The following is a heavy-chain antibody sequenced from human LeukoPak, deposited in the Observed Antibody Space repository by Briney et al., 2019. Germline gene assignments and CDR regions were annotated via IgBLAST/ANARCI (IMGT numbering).Heavy chain of an antibody. CDR3: ASILPYGSSAFDI. D-gene: IGHD4-17*01. J-gene: IGHJ3*02. CDR1: GYTFTSYD. CDR2: MNPNSGNT. V-gene: IGHV1-8*03. Sequence: ASVKVSCKASGYTFTSYDINWVRQATGQGLGWMGWMNPNSGNTGYAQKFQGRVTITRNTSISTAYMELSSLRSEDTAVYYCASILPYGSSAFDIWGQGTMVTVSS.